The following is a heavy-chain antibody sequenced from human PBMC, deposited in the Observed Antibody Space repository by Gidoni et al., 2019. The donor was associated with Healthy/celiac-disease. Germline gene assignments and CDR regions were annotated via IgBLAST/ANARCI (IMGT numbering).Heavy chain of an antibody. CDR1: GGSACSGSYY. CDR2: IYYSGST. Sequence: QVQLQESGQGLVKPSETLSLTCTVPGGSACSGSYYWSWIRQPPGKGREWIGYIYYSGSTNYNPALKSRVTIEVDTSKNQFSLKLSSVTAADTAVYYCARVGIGGATNWFDPWGQGTLVTVSS. CDR3: ARVGIGGATNWFDP. J-gene: IGHJ5*02. D-gene: IGHD1-26*01. V-gene: IGHV4-61*01.